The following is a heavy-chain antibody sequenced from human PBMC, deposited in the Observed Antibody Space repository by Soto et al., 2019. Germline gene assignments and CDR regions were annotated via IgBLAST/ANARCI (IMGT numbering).Heavy chain of an antibody. CDR3: AKVTSVATMFGY. V-gene: IGHV3-23*01. Sequence: EVQLLESGGGLVQPGGSLRLSCAASGFTFSSYAMSWVRQAPGKGLEWVSAISGSGGSTYYADSVKGRFTISRDNFKNTLYLQMNSLRAEDTAVYYCAKVTSVATMFGYWGQGTLVTVSS. CDR1: GFTFSSYA. D-gene: IGHD5-12*01. J-gene: IGHJ4*02. CDR2: ISGSGGST.